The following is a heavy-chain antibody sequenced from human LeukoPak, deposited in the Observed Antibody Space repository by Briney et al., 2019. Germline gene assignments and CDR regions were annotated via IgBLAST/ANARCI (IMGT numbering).Heavy chain of an antibody. D-gene: IGHD6-19*01. Sequence: GGSLRLSCAASGFTFSSYGMHWVRQAPGKGLEWVAVIWYDGSNKYYADSVKGRFTISRDNSKNTLYLQMNSLRAEDTAVYYCAREGIAVWVYFDYWGQGTLVTVSS. CDR2: IWYDGSNK. CDR1: GFTFSSYG. J-gene: IGHJ4*02. V-gene: IGHV3-33*01. CDR3: AREGIAVWVYFDY.